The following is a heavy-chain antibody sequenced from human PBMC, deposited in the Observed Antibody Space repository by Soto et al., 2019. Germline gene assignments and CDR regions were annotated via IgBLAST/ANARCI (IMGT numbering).Heavy chain of an antibody. Sequence: GGSLRLSCAASGFTFSSYAVSWVRQAPGKGLERVSAISGSGGSTYYADSVKGRFTISRDNSKNTLYLQMNSLRAEDTAVYYCAKAYSNYRYYYYGMDVWCQETTVSVSS. CDR1: GFTFSSYA. CDR2: ISGSGGST. V-gene: IGHV3-23*01. D-gene: IGHD4-4*01. CDR3: AKAYSNYRYYYYGMDV. J-gene: IGHJ6*02.